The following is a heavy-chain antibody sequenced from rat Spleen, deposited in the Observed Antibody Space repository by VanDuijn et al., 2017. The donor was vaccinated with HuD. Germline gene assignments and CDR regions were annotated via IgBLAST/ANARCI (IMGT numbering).Heavy chain of an antibody. J-gene: IGHJ4*01. CDR3: ASVFDMTMDA. CDR1: GFTFSNYG. CDR2: ISYDGSST. Sequence: EVQLVESGGGLVQPGRSLKLSCAASGFTFSNYGMAWVRQAPTKGLEWVATISYDGSSTYYRDSVKGRFTISRDNAKSTLYLQMDSLRSEDTATYYCASVFDMTMDAWGQGASVTVSS. D-gene: IGHD1-7*01. V-gene: IGHV5-29*01.